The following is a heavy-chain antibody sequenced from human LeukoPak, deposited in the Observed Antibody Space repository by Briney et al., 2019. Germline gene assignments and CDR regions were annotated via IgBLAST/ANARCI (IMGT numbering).Heavy chain of an antibody. CDR1: GGSISSYY. D-gene: IGHD6-19*01. CDR2: IYYSGST. J-gene: IGHJ4*02. Sequence: PSETLSLTCTVSGGSISSYYWSWIRQPRGKGLEWIGYIYYSGSTNYNPSLKSRVTISVDTSKNQFSLKLSSVTAADTAVYYCATRLGYSSGWYKVYYFDYWGQGTLVTVSS. V-gene: IGHV4-59*08. CDR3: ATRLGYSSGWYKVYYFDY.